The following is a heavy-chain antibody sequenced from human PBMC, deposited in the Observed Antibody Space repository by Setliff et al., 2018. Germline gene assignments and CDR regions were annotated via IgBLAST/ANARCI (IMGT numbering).Heavy chain of an antibody. CDR1: GGSINRDY. J-gene: IGHJ6*03. CDR3: ARHKSNGSGSYPSLYMDV. CDR2: IYYSGST. V-gene: IGHV4-59*04. D-gene: IGHD3-10*01. Sequence: TLSLTCSVSGGSINRDYWNWIRQPPGKGLEWVATIYYSGSTYSNPSLKSRLIISVDAPDNQFSVKLSSVTAADTAVYYCARHKSNGSGSYPSLYMDVWGKGIMVTVSS.